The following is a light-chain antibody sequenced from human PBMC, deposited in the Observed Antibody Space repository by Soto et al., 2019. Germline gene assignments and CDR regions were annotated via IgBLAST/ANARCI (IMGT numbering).Light chain of an antibody. CDR2: DAS. J-gene: IGKJ5*01. Sequence: EIVLPQSPATLPVSPGERATLSCRASQNVGSYLAWFQQKPGQAPRLLIYDASNRATGIPARFSGGGSGTDFTLTISSLEPEDFAVYYCQHRTNWPPAFGQGTRLEIK. V-gene: IGKV3-11*01. CDR1: QNVGSY. CDR3: QHRTNWPPA.